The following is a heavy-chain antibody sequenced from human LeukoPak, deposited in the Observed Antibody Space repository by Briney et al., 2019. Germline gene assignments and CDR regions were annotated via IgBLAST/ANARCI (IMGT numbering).Heavy chain of an antibody. CDR1: GYTFTGYY. CDR2: INPNSGGT. D-gene: IGHD6-13*01. J-gene: IGHJ4*02. CDR3: ARGGAAAENPELIDY. Sequence: ASVKASCKASGYTFTGYYMHWVRQAPGQGLEWMGWINPNSGGTNYAQKFQGRVTMTRDTSISTAYMELSRLRSDDTAVYYCARGGAAAENPELIDYWGQGTLVTVSS. V-gene: IGHV1-2*02.